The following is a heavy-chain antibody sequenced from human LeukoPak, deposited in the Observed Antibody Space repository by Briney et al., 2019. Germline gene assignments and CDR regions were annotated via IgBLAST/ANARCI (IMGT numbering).Heavy chain of an antibody. J-gene: IGHJ4*02. CDR2: ISWNGGST. CDR1: GFIFEDYV. V-gene: IGHV3-9*01. CDR3: ATSARTYIGSSLDY. D-gene: IGHD2-15*01. Sequence: GGSLRLSCAGSGFIFEDYVMHWVRLVPGQGLEWVSGISWNGGSTDYADSVKGRFTISRDNAKNTLYLQMNSLRAEDTALYYCATSARTYIGSSLDYWGQGTLVTVSS.